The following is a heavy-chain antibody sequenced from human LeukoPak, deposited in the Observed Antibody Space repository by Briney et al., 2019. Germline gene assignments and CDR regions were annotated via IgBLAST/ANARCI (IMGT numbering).Heavy chain of an antibody. CDR1: GGSISTNSYS. D-gene: IGHD2-2*01. J-gene: IGHJ3*02. CDR2: LYYNGNS. V-gene: IGHV4-39*07. CDR3: ARETSQDIVVVPAAGAFDI. Sequence: SETLSLTCIVSGGSISTNSYSWGWLRQPPGKGLEWIGTLYYNGNSYYTPSLERRVTITADTSKNQFSLKLNSVTAADTAVYYCARETSQDIVVVPAAGAFDIWGQGTMVTVSS.